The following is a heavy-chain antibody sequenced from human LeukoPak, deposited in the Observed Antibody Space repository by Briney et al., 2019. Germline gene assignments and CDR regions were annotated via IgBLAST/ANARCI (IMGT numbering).Heavy chain of an antibody. CDR1: GFTFSSYS. J-gene: IGHJ4*02. D-gene: IGHD3-10*01. Sequence: GGSLRLSCAASGFTFSSYSMNWVRQAPGKGLEWVSYISSSSSTIYYADSVKGRFTISRDNSKNTLYLQMNSLRAEDTAVYYCAKDTDYYGSGSQHHWGQGTLVTVSS. CDR3: AKDTDYYGSGSQHH. V-gene: IGHV3-48*01. CDR2: ISSSSSTI.